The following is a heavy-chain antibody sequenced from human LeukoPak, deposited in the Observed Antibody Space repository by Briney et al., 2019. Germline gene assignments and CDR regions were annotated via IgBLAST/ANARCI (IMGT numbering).Heavy chain of an antibody. J-gene: IGHJ3*02. Sequence: GGSLRLSCAASEFTFNNYAMSWVRQAPGKGLEWVAAVSGSGGSTYHADSVRGRFTISRDNSKNTLYLQMSSLRVEDTAVYHCAKGLSASGRFNAFDIWGQGTMVTVSS. V-gene: IGHV3-23*01. CDR3: AKGLSASGRFNAFDI. CDR2: VSGSGGST. D-gene: IGHD3-3*01. CDR1: EFTFNNYA.